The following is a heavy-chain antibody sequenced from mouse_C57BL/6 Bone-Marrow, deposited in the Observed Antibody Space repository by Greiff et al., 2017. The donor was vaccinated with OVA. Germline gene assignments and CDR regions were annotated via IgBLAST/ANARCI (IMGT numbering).Heavy chain of an antibody. V-gene: IGHV1-9*01. J-gene: IGHJ3*01. Sequence: VQLQQSGAELMKPGASVKLSCKASGYTFTGYWIDWVKQRPGHGLEWIGEIFPGSGSTNYNEKFKGKATFTVDKSSNTAYMQLRSLTSEASAIYCAAYGREGSSFAYWGQGTLVTVSA. CDR1: GYTFTGYW. CDR2: IFPGSGST. CDR3: AYGREGSSFAY. D-gene: IGHD1-1*01.